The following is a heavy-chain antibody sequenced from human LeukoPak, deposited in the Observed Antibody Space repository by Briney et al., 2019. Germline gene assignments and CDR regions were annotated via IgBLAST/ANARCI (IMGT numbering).Heavy chain of an antibody. CDR2: IQYSGST. CDR1: GGSISSYY. D-gene: IGHD4-17*01. Sequence: KPSETLSLTCTVSGGSISSYYWSWIRQPPGKGLEWIGYIQYSGSTNYNPSLKSRATISVDTSKKQFSLNLSSVIAADAARYYCARTVRGDYVDYWGQGALVTVSS. CDR3: ARTVRGDYVDY. J-gene: IGHJ4*02. V-gene: IGHV4-59*01.